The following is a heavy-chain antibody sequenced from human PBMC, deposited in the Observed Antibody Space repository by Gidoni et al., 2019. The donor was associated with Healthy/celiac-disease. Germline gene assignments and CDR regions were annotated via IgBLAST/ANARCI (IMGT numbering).Heavy chain of an antibody. CDR3: AKDEARIQLWLYYFDY. CDR2: ISGSGGRT. D-gene: IGHD5-18*01. Sequence: EVQLLESGGGLVQPGGSLRLSCAASGFTFSSYAMSWVRPAPGKGLEWVSAISGSGGRTYYADSVKGRFTISRDNSKNTLYLQMNSLRAEDTAVYYCAKDEARIQLWLYYFDYWGQGTLVTVSS. V-gene: IGHV3-23*01. J-gene: IGHJ4*02. CDR1: GFTFSSYA.